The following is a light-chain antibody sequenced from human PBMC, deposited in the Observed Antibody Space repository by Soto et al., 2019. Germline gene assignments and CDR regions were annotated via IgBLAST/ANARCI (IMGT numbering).Light chain of an antibody. Sequence: DIPMTQSPSTLSASVGDRVTITCRASQSISTWLAWYQQRPGKAPKLLIYDASSLQSGVTSRFSGSGSGTEFTLTISSLQPDDFATYYCQQYKSYPMYTFGQGTKLEIK. J-gene: IGKJ2*01. CDR2: DAS. CDR3: QQYKSYPMYT. CDR1: QSISTW. V-gene: IGKV1-5*01.